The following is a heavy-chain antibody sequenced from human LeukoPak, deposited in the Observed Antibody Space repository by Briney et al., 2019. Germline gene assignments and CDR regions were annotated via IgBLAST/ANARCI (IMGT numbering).Heavy chain of an antibody. V-gene: IGHV4-30-4*07. CDR3: ASHSGGYAY. CDR1: GGSISSGGHS. D-gene: IGHD5-12*01. J-gene: IGHJ4*02. Sequence: SQTLSLTCAVSGGSISSGGHSWSWFRQPRGKGLEWIGYIYNTESTYYNSSLKSRVTISVDTSKNQFSLKLNSVTAADTAVYYCASHSGGYAYWGQGTLVTVSS. CDR2: IYNTEST.